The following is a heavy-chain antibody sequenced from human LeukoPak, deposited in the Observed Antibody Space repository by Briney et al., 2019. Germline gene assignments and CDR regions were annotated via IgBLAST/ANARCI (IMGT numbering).Heavy chain of an antibody. CDR3: VRVAGATISYYHYYMDV. Sequence: ASVKVSCKASGYTFTSYDINWVRQATGQGLEWVGWMNPNSGNTGYAQKFQGRVTITRNTSISTAYMELSSLRSEDTAVYYCVRVAGATISYYHYYMDVWGKGTTVTVSS. D-gene: IGHD1-26*01. CDR1: GYTFTSYD. V-gene: IGHV1-8*03. J-gene: IGHJ6*03. CDR2: MNPNSGNT.